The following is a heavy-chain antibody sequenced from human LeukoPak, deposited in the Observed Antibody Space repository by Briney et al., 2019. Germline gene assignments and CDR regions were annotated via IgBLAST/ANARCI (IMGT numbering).Heavy chain of an antibody. J-gene: IGHJ4*02. V-gene: IGHV3-48*03. CDR3: ASSFPGIAVAGTSFFDY. D-gene: IGHD6-19*01. CDR2: ISSSGRTI. Sequence: GGSLRLSCAASGFTFSNYEMNWVRQAPGKGLEWVSYISSSGRTIYYADSVKGRFTISRDNAKNSLYLQMNSLRAEDTAVYYCASSFPGIAVAGTSFFDYWGQGTLVTVSS. CDR1: GFTFSNYE.